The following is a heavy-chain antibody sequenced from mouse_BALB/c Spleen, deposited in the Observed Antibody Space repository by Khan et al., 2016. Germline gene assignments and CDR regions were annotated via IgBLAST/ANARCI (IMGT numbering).Heavy chain of an antibody. CDR3: ARSPGSSYYVDY. CDR2: IDPANGNP. D-gene: IGHD1-1*01. J-gene: IGHJ2*01. V-gene: IGHV14-3*02. CDR1: GFNIKDNY. Sequence: VQLQQSGAELVKPGASVKLSCTASGFNIKDNYMHWVKQSPEQGLEWIGRIDPANGNPKYDPKFQGKATITADTSSNTAYLQLSSLTSEDTAVYYCARSPGSSYYVDYWGQGTTLTVSA.